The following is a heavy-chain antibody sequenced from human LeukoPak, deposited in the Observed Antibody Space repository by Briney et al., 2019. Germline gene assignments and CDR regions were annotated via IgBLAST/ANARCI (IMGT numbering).Heavy chain of an antibody. CDR1: GFTFSSYA. CDR2: ISGSGGST. CDR3: AKDYDTLTGYYSLIDY. D-gene: IGHD3-9*01. J-gene: IGHJ4*02. Sequence: GGSLRLSCAASGFTFSSYAMSWVRQAPGKGLEWFSVISGSGGSTSYADSVKGRFTVSRDNSKNMLYLQMNSLRAEDTAVYYCAKDYDTLTGYYSLIDYWGQGTLVTVSA. V-gene: IGHV3-23*01.